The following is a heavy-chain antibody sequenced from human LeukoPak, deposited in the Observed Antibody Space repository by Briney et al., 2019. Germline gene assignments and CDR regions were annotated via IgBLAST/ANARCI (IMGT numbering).Heavy chain of an antibody. J-gene: IGHJ4*02. CDR2: INPNSGGT. CDR1: GYTFTGYY. Sequence: GASVKVSCKASGYTFTGYYMHWVRQAPGQGLEWMGWINPNSGGTNYAQKFQGRATMTRDTSISTAYMELSRLSSVTAADTAVYYCARHEGPAAAPRYWGQGTLVTVSS. CDR3: ARHEGPAAAPRY. D-gene: IGHD6-13*01. V-gene: IGHV1-2*02.